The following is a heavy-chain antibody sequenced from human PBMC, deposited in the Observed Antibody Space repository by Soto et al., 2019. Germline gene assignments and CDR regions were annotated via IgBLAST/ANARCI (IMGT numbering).Heavy chain of an antibody. J-gene: IGHJ6*02. D-gene: IGHD2-8*01. CDR3: V. V-gene: IGHV5-10-1*01. CDR2: IDPSDSYT. Sequence: GESLKISCKGSGYSFTSYWISWVRQMPGKGLEWMGRIDPSDSYTNYSPSFQGHVTISAEDTAVYFCAKSRDAYNFYFYYGMDVWGQGTAVTVSS. CDR1: GYSFTSYW.